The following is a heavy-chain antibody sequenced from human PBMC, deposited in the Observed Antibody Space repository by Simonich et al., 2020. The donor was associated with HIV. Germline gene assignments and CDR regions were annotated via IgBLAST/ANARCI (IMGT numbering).Heavy chain of an antibody. J-gene: IGHJ4*02. CDR2: IFDKGFN. CDR3: ARAPDYGANVYFDY. CDR1: GGSISSYY. V-gene: IGHV4-59*01. Sequence: QVQLQESGPGLVKPSETLSLTCNVSGGSISSYYWSWLRQPPGKGLEWIGYIFDKGFNNDNPSLKSRVTISVDTSKNQFSLKMTSVTAADTAVYYCARAPDYGANVYFDYWGQGTLVTVSS. D-gene: IGHD4-17*01.